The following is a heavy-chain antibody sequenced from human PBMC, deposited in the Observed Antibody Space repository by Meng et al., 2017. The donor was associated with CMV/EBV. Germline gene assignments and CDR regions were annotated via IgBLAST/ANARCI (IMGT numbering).Heavy chain of an antibody. J-gene: IGHJ4*02. V-gene: IGHV1-69*05. CDR2: IIPIFGTA. CDR1: GCTFSSYS. CDR3: ASGLGKGHHYGISAERFGELLSLGY. Sequence: SSVNVSCKASGCTFSSYSISWVRQAPGQGLEWMGGIIPIFGTANYPQKFQGRVTITTDESTSTAYMELSSLRSEDTAVYYCASGLGKGHHYGISAERFGELLSLGYWGQGTMVTVSS. D-gene: IGHD3-10*01.